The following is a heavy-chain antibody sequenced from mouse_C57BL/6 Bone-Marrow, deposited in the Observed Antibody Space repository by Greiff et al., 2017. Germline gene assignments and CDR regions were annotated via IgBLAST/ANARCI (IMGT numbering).Heavy chain of an antibody. J-gene: IGHJ1*03. D-gene: IGHD4-1*01. CDR3: ARRWDGGYFDV. V-gene: IGHV1-42*01. CDR1: GYSFTGYY. CDR2: INPSTGGT. Sequence: VQLQQSGPELVKPGASVKISCKASGYSFTGYYMNWVKQSPEKSLEWIGEINPSTGGTTYNQKFKAKATLTVDKSSSTAYMQLKSLTSEDSAVXYCARRWDGGYFDVWGTGTTVTVSS.